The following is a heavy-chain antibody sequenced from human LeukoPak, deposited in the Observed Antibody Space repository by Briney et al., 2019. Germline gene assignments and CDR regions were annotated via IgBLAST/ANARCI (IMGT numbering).Heavy chain of an antibody. CDR1: GGTFSSYG. Sequence: SCKASGGTFSSYGMHWVRQAPGKGLEWLAGIATDGSFAYYADSVKGRFTLSRDNSKNTLYLQMNSLRAEDTAVYYCARDDFDYWGQGTLVTVSS. J-gene: IGHJ4*02. CDR3: ARDDFDY. CDR2: IATDGSFA. V-gene: IGHV3-33*01.